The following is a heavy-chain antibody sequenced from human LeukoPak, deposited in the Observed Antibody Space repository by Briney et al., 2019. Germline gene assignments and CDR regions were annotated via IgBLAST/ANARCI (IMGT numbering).Heavy chain of an antibody. CDR3: ARGRWSYFNY. D-gene: IGHD2-15*01. V-gene: IGHV4-61*02. Sequence: PSQTLSLTCTVSGGSISSGSYYWSWIRQPAGKGLEWIGRIYTSGSTNYNPSLKSRVTISVDGSKNQFSLNLSSVTAADTAVYYCARGRWSYFNYWGQGTLVTVSS. CDR1: GGSISSGSYY. CDR2: IYTSGST. J-gene: IGHJ4*02.